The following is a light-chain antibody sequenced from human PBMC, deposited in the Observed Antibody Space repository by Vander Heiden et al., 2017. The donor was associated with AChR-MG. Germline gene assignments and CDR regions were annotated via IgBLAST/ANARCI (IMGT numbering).Light chain of an antibody. CDR3: QAWDSSTVV. CDR1: KLGDKY. V-gene: IGLV3-1*01. J-gene: IGLJ2*01. CDR2: QDS. Sequence: SYELTQPPSASVSPGQTASITCSGDKLGDKYACWYQQKPGQSPVLVIYQDSKRPSGIHERFSGSNSGNTATLTISGTQAMDEADYYCQAWDSSTVVFGGGTKLTVL.